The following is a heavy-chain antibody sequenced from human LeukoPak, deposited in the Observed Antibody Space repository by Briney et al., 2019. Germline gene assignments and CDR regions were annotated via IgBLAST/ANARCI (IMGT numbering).Heavy chain of an antibody. J-gene: IGHJ3*02. V-gene: IGHV4-30-4*08. CDR2: IYYSGST. CDR1: GGSISSGDYY. D-gene: IGHD2-15*01. CDR3: AGAAPVVNDAFDI. Sequence: SQTLSLTCTVSGGSISSGDYYWSWIRQPPGKGLEWIGYIYYSGSTYYNPSLKSRVTISVDTSKNQFSLKLSSVTAADTAVYYCAGAAPVVNDAFDIWGQGTMVTVSS.